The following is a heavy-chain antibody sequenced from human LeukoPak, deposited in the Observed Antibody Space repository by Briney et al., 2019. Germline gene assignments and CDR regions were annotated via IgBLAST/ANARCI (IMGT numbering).Heavy chain of an antibody. Sequence: GGSLRLSCADPGDKLYDYAMQWVRQVPGKGLEWVAGITWNSDFIAFADSLKGRFSISRDNDKNSLFLQMNSLTPEDTAFYYCTKDGAASFWGEYRHFDKWGQGTLVTVSS. D-gene: IGHD3-16*01. CDR1: GDKLYDYA. V-gene: IGHV3-9*01. J-gene: IGHJ4*02. CDR2: ITWNSDFI. CDR3: TKDGAASFWGEYRHFDK.